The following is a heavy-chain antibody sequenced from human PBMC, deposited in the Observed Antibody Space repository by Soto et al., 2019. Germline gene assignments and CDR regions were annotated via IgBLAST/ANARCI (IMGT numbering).Heavy chain of an antibody. D-gene: IGHD4-4*01. CDR1: ADSLAAYY. CDR2: VHVFGTT. CDR3: ASTVTEALYYFDY. Sequence: SETLSLTCSVTADSLAAYYWNWIRQTPGKGLEWVGYVHVFGTTRYNPSLKSRVTISVDTSKNQLSLKLSSVTAADTAVYYCASTVTEALYYFDYWGQATLVTVSS. V-gene: IGHV4-59*08. J-gene: IGHJ4*02.